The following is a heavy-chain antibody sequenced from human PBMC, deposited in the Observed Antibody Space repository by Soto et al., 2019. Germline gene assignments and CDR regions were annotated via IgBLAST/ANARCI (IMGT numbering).Heavy chain of an antibody. V-gene: IGHV4-61*05. CDR2: IYYSGST. CDR1: GGSISSSSYY. CDR3: ARGMVRGVEMDV. J-gene: IGHJ6*02. D-gene: IGHD3-10*01. Sequence: SETLSLTCTVSGGSISSSSYYWGWIRQPPGKGLEWIGYIYYSGSTYYNPSLKSRVTISVDKSKNQFSLKLSSVTAADTAVYYCARGMVRGVEMDVWGQGTTVTVSS.